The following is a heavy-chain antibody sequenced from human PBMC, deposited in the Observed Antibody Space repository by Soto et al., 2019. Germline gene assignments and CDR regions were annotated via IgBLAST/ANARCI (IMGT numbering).Heavy chain of an antibody. CDR3: AKHAGKGPYFDS. V-gene: IGHV4-4*01. CDR2: VHQSGST. J-gene: IGHJ4*02. D-gene: IGHD2-21*01. Sequence: ETLSLSCTVSSGSIRSSNWWGWVRQSPGKGLEWIGEVHQSGSTNYSTSLKSRVTISVDKSKNQFSLNLSFVTAADTALYFCAKHAGKGPYFDSWGQGSLVTVSS. CDR1: SGSIRSSNW.